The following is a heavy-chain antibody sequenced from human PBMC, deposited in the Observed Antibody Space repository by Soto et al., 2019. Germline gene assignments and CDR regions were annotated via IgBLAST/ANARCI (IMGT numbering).Heavy chain of an antibody. CDR2: IIPIFGTA. J-gene: IGHJ3*02. CDR3: AVAYYYGSGSWGDAFDI. V-gene: IGHV1-69*13. CDR1: GGTFSSYA. D-gene: IGHD3-10*01. Sequence: SVKVSCKASGGTFSSYAISWVRQAPGQGLEWMGGIIPIFGTANHAQKFQGRVTITADESTSTAYMELSSLRPEDTAVYYCAVAYYYGSGSWGDAFDIWGQGTMVTVSS.